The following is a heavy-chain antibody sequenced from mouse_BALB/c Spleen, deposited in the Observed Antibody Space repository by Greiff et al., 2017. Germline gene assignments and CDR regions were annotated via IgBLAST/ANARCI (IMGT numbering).Heavy chain of an antibody. CDR2: ISSGGST. CDR3: ARAVYYGRGFAY. Sequence: EVMLVESGGGLVKPGGSLKLSCAASGFTFSSYAMSWVRQTPEKRLEWVASISSGGSTYYPDSVKGRFTISRDNARNILYLQMSSLRSEDTAMYYCARAVYYGRGFAYWGQGTLVTVSA. CDR1: GFTFSSYA. J-gene: IGHJ3*01. V-gene: IGHV5-6-5*01. D-gene: IGHD1-1*01.